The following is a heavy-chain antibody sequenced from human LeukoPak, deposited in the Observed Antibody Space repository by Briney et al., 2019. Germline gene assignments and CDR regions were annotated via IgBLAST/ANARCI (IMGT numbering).Heavy chain of an antibody. V-gene: IGHV4-34*01. CDR1: GGSFSGYY. CDR3: ASAVDTAMVTSYYFDY. Sequence: PSETLSLTCAVYGGSFSGYYWSWIRQPPGKGLEWIGEINHSGSTNYNPSLKSRVTISVDTSKNQFSLKLSSVTAADTAVYYCASAVDTAMVTSYYFDYWGQGTLVTVSS. J-gene: IGHJ4*02. D-gene: IGHD5-18*01. CDR2: INHSGST.